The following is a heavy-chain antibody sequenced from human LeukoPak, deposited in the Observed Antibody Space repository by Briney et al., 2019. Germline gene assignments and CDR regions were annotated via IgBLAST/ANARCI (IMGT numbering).Heavy chain of an antibody. V-gene: IGHV4-4*02. CDR1: GGSLSNTNR. Sequence: SETLSLTRGVSGGSLSNTNRWSWVRQPPGQGLEWIGEISLTGLTHYNPSLESRVTLSLDKSKNQLSLKLTSVTAADTAVYYCSRENGAFSPFGYWGQGTLVSVLS. CDR2: ISLTGLT. J-gene: IGHJ4*02. CDR3: SRENGAFSPFGY. D-gene: IGHD2-8*01.